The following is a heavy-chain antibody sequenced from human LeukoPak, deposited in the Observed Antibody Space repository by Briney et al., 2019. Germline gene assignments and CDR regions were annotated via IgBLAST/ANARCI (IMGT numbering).Heavy chain of an antibody. D-gene: IGHD5-18*01. CDR1: GGSISSYY. V-gene: IGHV4-59*01. J-gene: IGHJ4*02. CDR3: ARGDTAMVIFDY. CDR2: IYYSGNT. Sequence: SETLSLTCTVSGGSISSYYWSWIRQPPGKGLEWIGYIYYSGNTNYNPSLKSRVTISVDTSKNQCSLKLSSVTAADTAVYYCARGDTAMVIFDYWGQGTLVTVSS.